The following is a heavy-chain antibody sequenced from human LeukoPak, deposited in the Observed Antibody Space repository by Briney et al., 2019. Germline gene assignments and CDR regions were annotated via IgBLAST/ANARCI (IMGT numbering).Heavy chain of an antibody. J-gene: IGHJ6*03. V-gene: IGHV3-23*01. CDR3: ARGSSIAASYYYYYMDV. D-gene: IGHD6-6*01. CDR2: ISTSGDTT. CDR1: GFTFSSYA. Sequence: GGSLRLSCAASGFTFSSYAMSWVRQAPGKGLEWVSAISTSGDTTYYADSVKGRFTISRDNSKNSLYLQMNSLRAEDTAVYYCARGSSIAASYYYYYMDVWGKGTTVTVSS.